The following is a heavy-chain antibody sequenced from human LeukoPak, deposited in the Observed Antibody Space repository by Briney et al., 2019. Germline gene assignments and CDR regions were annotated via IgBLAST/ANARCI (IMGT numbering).Heavy chain of an antibody. CDR3: ARDRVWYDSSGAITRGDY. CDR2: IKHDGSEK. Sequence: GGSLRLSCAASGFTFSRYWMNWVRQAPGKGLEWVANIKHDGSEKYYVGSVKGRFTISRDNAKNSLYLQMNSLRGEETAVYYCARDRVWYDSSGAITRGDYWGQGTLVTVSS. V-gene: IGHV3-7*01. J-gene: IGHJ4*02. D-gene: IGHD3-22*01. CDR1: GFTFSRYW.